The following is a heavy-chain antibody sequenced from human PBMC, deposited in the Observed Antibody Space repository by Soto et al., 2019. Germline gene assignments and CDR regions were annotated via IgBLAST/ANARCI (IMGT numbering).Heavy chain of an antibody. CDR2: IYYSGST. CDR1: GGSISSGDYY. Sequence: QVQLQESGPGLVKPSQTLSLTCTVSGGSISSGDYYWSWIRQPPGKGLEWIGYIYYSGSTYYTPSLKSRVTISVDTSKIHFSLTLSSVTAADAAVYDCDIYGGISVYFDYWGQGTLVTVSS. CDR3: DIYGGISVYFDY. J-gene: IGHJ4*02. D-gene: IGHD4-17*01. V-gene: IGHV4-30-4*01.